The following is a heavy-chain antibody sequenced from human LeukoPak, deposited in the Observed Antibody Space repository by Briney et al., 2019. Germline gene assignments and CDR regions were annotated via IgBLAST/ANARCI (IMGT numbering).Heavy chain of an antibody. Sequence: SETLSLTCAVYGGSFSGYYWSWIRQPPGKGLEWIGYIYYSGNTNYNPSLKSRVTISVDTSKNQFSLKLSSVTAADTAVYYCAREGQDGDYDYWGQGTLVTVSS. D-gene: IGHD4-17*01. J-gene: IGHJ4*02. CDR2: IYYSGNT. CDR3: AREGQDGDYDY. V-gene: IGHV4-59*01. CDR1: GGSFSGYY.